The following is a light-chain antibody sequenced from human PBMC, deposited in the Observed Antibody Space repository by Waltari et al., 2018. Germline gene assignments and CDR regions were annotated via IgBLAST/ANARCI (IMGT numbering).Light chain of an antibody. CDR1: STDVGAYNY. CDR3: SSFTNDGSGV. CDR2: DVS. J-gene: IGLJ3*02. V-gene: IGLV2-14*01. Sequence: QSALTQPASVSGSPGQSITVPCTGTSTDVGAYNYVCWYQQRPGKAPKLMVSDVSNRLYGCSGRFSDSKAGNTASRASSGLQAEDEADYYCSSFTNDGSGVVGGGTKVTVL.